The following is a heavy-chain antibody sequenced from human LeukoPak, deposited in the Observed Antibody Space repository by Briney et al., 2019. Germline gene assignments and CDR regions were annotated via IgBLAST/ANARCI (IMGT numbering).Heavy chain of an antibody. CDR2: IYSGGST. CDR1: GFTVSSNY. J-gene: IGHJ6*02. Sequence: GGSLRLSCAASGFTVSSNYMSWVRQAPGKGLEWVSVIYSGGSTYYADSVKGRFTISRDNSKNTLYLQMNSLRAEDTAVYYCARDGRGGSGSTGFRPYYYGMDVWGQGTTVTVSS. V-gene: IGHV3-53*01. CDR3: ARDGRGGSGSTGFRPYYYGMDV. D-gene: IGHD3-10*01.